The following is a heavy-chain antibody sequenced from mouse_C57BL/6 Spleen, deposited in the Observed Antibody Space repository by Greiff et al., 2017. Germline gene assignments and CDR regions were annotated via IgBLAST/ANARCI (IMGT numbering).Heavy chain of an antibody. D-gene: IGHD4-1*01. J-gene: IGHJ4*01. CDR1: GYSITSDY. Sequence: VQLKESGPGLAKPSQTLSLTCSVTGYSITSDYWNWIRKFPGNKLEYMGYISYSGSTYYDPSLSSRISITRDTSKNQYYLQLNSVTTEDTATYYYASSKLGFAMDYWGQGTSVTVSS. CDR2: ISYSGST. CDR3: ASSKLGFAMDY. V-gene: IGHV3-8*01.